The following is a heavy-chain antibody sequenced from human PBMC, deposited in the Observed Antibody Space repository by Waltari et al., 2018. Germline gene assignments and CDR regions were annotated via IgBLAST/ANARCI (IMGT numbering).Heavy chain of an antibody. J-gene: IGHJ5*02. CDR2: IYTSGST. CDR1: GGSISSGSYY. Sequence: QVQLQESGPGLVKPSQTLSLTCTVSGGSISSGSYYWSWIRQPAGQVLEWIGRIYTSGSTNYNPSLKSRVTISVDTSKNQFSLKLSSVTAADTAVYYCARDADHYDILTGRVCNWFDPWGQGTLVTVSS. D-gene: IGHD3-9*01. V-gene: IGHV4-61*02. CDR3: ARDADHYDILTGRVCNWFDP.